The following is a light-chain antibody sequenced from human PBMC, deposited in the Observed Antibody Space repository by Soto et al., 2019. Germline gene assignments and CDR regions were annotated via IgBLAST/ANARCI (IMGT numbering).Light chain of an antibody. CDR3: TSYGGRDNLI. Sequence: QSALTQPPSASGSPGQSVAISCTGTSSDVGGYNYVSWYQQHPGKAPKLMISEVNKRPSGVPNRFSGSKSGNTASLTVSGLQAEDVADYYCTSYGGRDNLIFGGGTKLTVL. V-gene: IGLV2-8*01. CDR1: SSDVGGYNY. CDR2: EVN. J-gene: IGLJ2*01.